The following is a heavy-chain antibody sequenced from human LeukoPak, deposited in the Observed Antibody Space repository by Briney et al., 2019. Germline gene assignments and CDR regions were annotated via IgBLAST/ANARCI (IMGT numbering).Heavy chain of an antibody. Sequence: ASVKVSCKASGYTFTSYAMHWVRQAPGQRLDWMGWINAGNGNTKYSQKFQGRVTITRDTSASTAYMELSSLRSEDTAVYYCARSTYYDILTGYSAEYFQHWGQGTLVTVSS. J-gene: IGHJ1*01. V-gene: IGHV1-3*01. CDR2: INAGNGNT. CDR1: GYTFTSYA. CDR3: ARSTYYDILTGYSAEYFQH. D-gene: IGHD3-9*01.